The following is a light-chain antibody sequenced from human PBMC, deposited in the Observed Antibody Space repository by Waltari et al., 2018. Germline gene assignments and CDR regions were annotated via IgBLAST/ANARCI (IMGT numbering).Light chain of an antibody. CDR3: CSYAGSYTFEVV. Sequence: SALTQPRSVSGPPGQAVTLSCTGTPSGVGGYHYVSWYQQHPGKSPKLMTYDVSKRPSGVPDRFSGSKSGNTASLTISGLQAEDEADYYCCSYAGSYTFEVVFGGGTKLTVL. CDR1: PSGVGGYHY. CDR2: DVS. J-gene: IGLJ2*01. V-gene: IGLV2-11*01.